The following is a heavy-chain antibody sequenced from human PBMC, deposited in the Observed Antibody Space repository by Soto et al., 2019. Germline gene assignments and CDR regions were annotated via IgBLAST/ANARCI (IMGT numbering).Heavy chain of an antibody. J-gene: IGHJ6*02. Sequence: GGSLRLSCAASGFTFSSYSMNWVRQAPGKGLEWVSYISSSSSTIYYADSVKGRFTISRDNAKNSLYLQMNSLRDEDTAVYYCARPLSSPKIFGVVTIPDYYYGMDVWGQGTTVTVSS. V-gene: IGHV3-48*02. CDR2: ISSSSSTI. CDR3: ARPLSSPKIFGVVTIPDYYYGMDV. CDR1: GFTFSSYS. D-gene: IGHD3-3*01.